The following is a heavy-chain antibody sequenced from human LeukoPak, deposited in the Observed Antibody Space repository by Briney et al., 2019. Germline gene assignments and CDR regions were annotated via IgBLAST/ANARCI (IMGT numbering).Heavy chain of an antibody. CDR2: INPNSGGT. CDR1: GYTFTGYY. D-gene: IGHD2-21*01. CDR3: AREGGIEDYFDY. V-gene: IGHV1-2*02. Sequence: VASVKVSCKASGYTFTGYYMHWVRQAPGQGLEWMGWINPNSGGTNYAQKFQGRVTMTRDTSTSTAYMELSRLRSDDTAVYYCAREGGIEDYFDYWGQGTLVTVSS. J-gene: IGHJ4*02.